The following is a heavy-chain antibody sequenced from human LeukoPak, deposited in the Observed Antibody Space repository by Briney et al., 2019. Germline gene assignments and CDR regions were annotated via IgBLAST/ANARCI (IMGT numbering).Heavy chain of an antibody. CDR2: VTVSGGGT. D-gene: IGHD6-6*01. J-gene: IGHJ4*02. CDR1: GFTVSSNY. Sequence: GGSLRLSCVASGFTVSSNYMSWVRQAPGKGLEWVSTVTVSGGGTYYGDSVKGRFTISRDNSKNTLYLQMNSLRAEDTAVYYCAKRAARPAYYFDFWGQGTLVTISS. V-gene: IGHV3-23*01. CDR3: AKRAARPAYYFDF.